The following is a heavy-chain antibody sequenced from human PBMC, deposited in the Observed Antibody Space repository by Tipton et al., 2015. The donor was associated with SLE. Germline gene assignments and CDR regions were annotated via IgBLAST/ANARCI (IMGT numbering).Heavy chain of an antibody. CDR3: ATMRGDQGNFDL. D-gene: IGHD3-16*01. CDR1: GGSMSSDTYY. V-gene: IGHV4-39*07. Sequence: TLSLTCTVSGGSMSSDTYYWSWIRQPAGKGLEWIGSIYHSGRTYYNPSLKSRVTISVDTSKNQFSLKLSSVTAADTAVYYCATMRGDQGNFDLWGRGTLVTVSS. CDR2: IYHSGRT. J-gene: IGHJ2*01.